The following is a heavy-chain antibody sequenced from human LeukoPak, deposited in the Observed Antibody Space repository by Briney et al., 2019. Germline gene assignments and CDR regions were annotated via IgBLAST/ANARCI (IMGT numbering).Heavy chain of an antibody. J-gene: IGHJ4*02. CDR2: ISGGGDST. CDR3: AKSSGFSRFYFVY. V-gene: IGHV3-23*01. Sequence: GGSLRLSCAASGFTFSSYAMTWVRQAPGKGLEWVSSISGGGDSTYYPDSVKGRFTISRDNSKNTLHLQMNSLRAEDTAVYYCAKSSGFSRFYFVYWGQGTLVTVSS. D-gene: IGHD2/OR15-2a*01. CDR1: GFTFSSYA.